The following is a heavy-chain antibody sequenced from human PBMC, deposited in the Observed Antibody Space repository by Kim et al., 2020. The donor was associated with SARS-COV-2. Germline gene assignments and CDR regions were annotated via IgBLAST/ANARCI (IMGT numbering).Heavy chain of an antibody. CDR3: ARDGAGWLGGLWGYYYYYGLDV. CDR2: ISSSGSTI. J-gene: IGHJ6*02. V-gene: IGHV3-48*03. D-gene: IGHD3-10*01. CDR1: GFTFSSYE. Sequence: GGSLRLSCAASGFTFSSYEMNWVRQAPGKGLVWVSFISSSGSTIYYADSVKGRFTISRDNAKNSLYLQMNSLRAEDTAVYYCARDGAGWLGGLWGYYYYYGLDVWGQGTTVTVPS.